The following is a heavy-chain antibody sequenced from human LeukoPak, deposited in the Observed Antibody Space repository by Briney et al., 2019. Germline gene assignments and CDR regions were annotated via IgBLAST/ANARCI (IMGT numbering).Heavy chain of an antibody. D-gene: IGHD6-13*01. CDR1: GGSISSYY. CDR3: ARVVAAAGNNWFDP. V-gene: IGHV4-59*12. Sequence: SETLSLTCTVSGGSISSYYWSWIRQPPGKGLEWIAYIHDIGTPYKKPSLKAQLRVSVDTSKNQFSLKLNSLTAADTDVYYCARVVAAAGNNWFDPWGQGTLVTVSS. CDR2: IHDIGTP. J-gene: IGHJ5*02.